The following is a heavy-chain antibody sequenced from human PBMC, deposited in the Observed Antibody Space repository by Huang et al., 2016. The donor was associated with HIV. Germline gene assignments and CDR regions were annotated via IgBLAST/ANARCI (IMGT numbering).Heavy chain of an antibody. V-gene: IGHV4-39*01. J-gene: IGHJ4*02. D-gene: IGHD6-19*01. CDR1: GGSISTSGYY. Sequence: QLQLQESGPGLVKPSETLSLTCTVSGGSISTSGYYWGWIRQPPGKGLVWSGSIYYSGSTSYNPSLRSRVTISVDTSKSQFSLKLSSVTAADTAVYYCARQDTSGWYADPYYFDYWGQGTLVTVSS. CDR2: IYYSGST. CDR3: ARQDTSGWYADPYYFDY.